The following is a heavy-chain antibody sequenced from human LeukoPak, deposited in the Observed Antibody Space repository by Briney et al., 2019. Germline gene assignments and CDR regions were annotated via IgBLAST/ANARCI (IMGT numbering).Heavy chain of an antibody. CDR1: GGSISSGGYY. J-gene: IGHJ3*02. CDR3: AREDGGAVAAGGAFDI. V-gene: IGHV4-31*03. D-gene: IGHD6-19*01. Sequence: SETLSLTCTVSGGSISSGGYYWSWIRQHPGKGLEWIGYIYYSGSTYYNPSLKSRVTISVDTSKDQFSLKLSSVTAADTAVYYCAREDGGAVAAGGAFDIWGQGTMVTVSS. CDR2: IYYSGST.